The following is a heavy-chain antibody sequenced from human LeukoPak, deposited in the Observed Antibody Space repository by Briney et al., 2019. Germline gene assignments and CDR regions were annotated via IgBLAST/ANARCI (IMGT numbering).Heavy chain of an antibody. J-gene: IGHJ4*02. CDR2: LNLDGSDK. V-gene: IGHV3-7*03. CDR1: GFTFSESW. D-gene: IGHD1-1*01. CDR3: AKGKRYPDY. Sequence: GGSLRLSCVVSGFTFSESWMSWVRQAPGRGLGWVASLNLDGSDKYYVDSVKGRFTISRDNAKNSLYLQMDSLRVEDTAVYYCAKGKRYPDYWGQGTLVTVSS.